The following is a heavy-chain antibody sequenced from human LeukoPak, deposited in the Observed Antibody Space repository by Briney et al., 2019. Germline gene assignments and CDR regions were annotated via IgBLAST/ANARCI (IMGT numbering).Heavy chain of an antibody. V-gene: IGHV4-59*01. CDR2: IYYSGST. D-gene: IGHD3-10*01. CDR1: GGSISSYY. J-gene: IGHJ4*02. CDR3: ASGDY. Sequence: SETLSLTCTDSGGSISSYYWSWIRQPPGKGLEWIGYIYYSGSTNYNPSLKSRVTISVDTSKNQFSLKLSSVTAADTAVYYCASGDYWGQGTLVTVSS.